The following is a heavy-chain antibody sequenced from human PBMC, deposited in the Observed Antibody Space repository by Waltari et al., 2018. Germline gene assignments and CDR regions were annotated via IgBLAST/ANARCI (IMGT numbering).Heavy chain of an antibody. CDR1: GGSISSYY. V-gene: IGHV4-59*01. CDR2: IYYSGST. J-gene: IGHJ5*02. Sequence: QVQLQESAPGLVKPSETLSLTCTVSGGSISSYYWSWLRQPPGKRLEWIGYIYYSGSTNYNPSRKSGVTISGDTSKNQFSLKLSSVTAADTAVYYCARINIVVVPAAIVRWFDPCGQGTLVTVSS. D-gene: IGHD2-2*02. CDR3: ARINIVVVPAAIVRWFDP.